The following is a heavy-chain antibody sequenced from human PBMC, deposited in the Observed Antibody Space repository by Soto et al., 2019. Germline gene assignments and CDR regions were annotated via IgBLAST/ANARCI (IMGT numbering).Heavy chain of an antibody. V-gene: IGHV3-23*01. D-gene: IGHD4-17*01. CDR2: ISGTGTST. CDR1: GFTFSNYA. J-gene: IGHJ5*01. CDR3: SKHDPGDYMAS. Sequence: EVQVLESGGDLVQPGGSLRLSCVASGFTFSNYAMSWVRQAPGKGLEWVSTISGTGTSTYYADFVKGRFTISRANSKNSLYVQMNSLSAEDTAVYYCSKHDPGDYMASWGHRNLVTVSS.